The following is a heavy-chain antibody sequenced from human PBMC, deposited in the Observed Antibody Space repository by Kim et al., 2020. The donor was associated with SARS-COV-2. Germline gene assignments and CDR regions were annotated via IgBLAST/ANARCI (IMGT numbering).Heavy chain of an antibody. J-gene: IGHJ4*02. V-gene: IGHV3-33*01. D-gene: IGHD6-13*01. CDR1: GFTFSSYG. Sequence: GGSLRLSCAASGFTFSSYGMHWVRQAPGKGLEWVAVIWYDGTNKYYADSVKGRFTISRDNSKNTLYLQMNSLRAEDTAVYYCARATGSNWYEGYWGQGTLVTVSS. CDR3: ARATGSNWYEGY. CDR2: IWYDGTNK.